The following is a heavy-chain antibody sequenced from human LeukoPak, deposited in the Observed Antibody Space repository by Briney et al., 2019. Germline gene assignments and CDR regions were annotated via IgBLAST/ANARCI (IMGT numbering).Heavy chain of an antibody. CDR2: ISSSSSYI. CDR3: AREKPALTYYYDSSGYYYFDY. Sequence: RGSLRLSCAASGFTFSSYSMNWVRQAPGKGLEWVSSISSSSSYIYYADSVKGRFTISRDNAKNSLYLQMNSLRAEDTAVYYCAREKPALTYYYDSSGYYYFDYWGQGTPVTVSS. V-gene: IGHV3-21*01. J-gene: IGHJ4*02. D-gene: IGHD3-22*01. CDR1: GFTFSSYS.